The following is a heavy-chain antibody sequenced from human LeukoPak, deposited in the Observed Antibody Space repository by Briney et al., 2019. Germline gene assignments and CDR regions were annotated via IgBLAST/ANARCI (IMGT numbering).Heavy chain of an antibody. J-gene: IGHJ4*02. CDR3: ASNTFDILTVCGYYFDY. CDR1: GGTFSSYA. Sequence: SVKVSCAASGGTFSSYAISGVRQAPGQGLECMGRIIPIFGTANYAQKFQGRVTITTDEYTSTGYMELSSLRSEDTAVYYCASNTFDILTVCGYYFDYWGQGTLVTVSS. CDR2: IIPIFGTA. V-gene: IGHV1-69*05. D-gene: IGHD3-9*01.